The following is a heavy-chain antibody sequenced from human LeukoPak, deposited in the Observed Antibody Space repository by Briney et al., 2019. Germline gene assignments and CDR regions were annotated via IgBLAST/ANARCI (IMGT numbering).Heavy chain of an antibody. CDR1: GFTFSSYA. V-gene: IGHV3-30*04. CDR3: ARDDGY. J-gene: IGHJ4*02. CDR2: ISYDGSNK. Sequence: GRSLRLSCAASGFTFSSYAMHWVRQAPGKGLEWVAVISYDGSNKYYADSVKGRFTISRDNSKNTLYLQMNSLRAGDTAVYYCARDDGYWGQGTLVTVSS.